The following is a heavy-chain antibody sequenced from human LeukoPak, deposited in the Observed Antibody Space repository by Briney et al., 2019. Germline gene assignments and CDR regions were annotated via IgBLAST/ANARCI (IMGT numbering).Heavy chain of an antibody. CDR1: GFTFSNYA. CDR2: ISGSGGST. J-gene: IGHJ4*02. V-gene: IGHV3-23*01. D-gene: IGHD1-26*01. CDR3: AKVGNNGYFDF. Sequence: GGPLRLSCAASGFTFSNYAMSWVRQAPGKGLEWVSGISGSGGSTYYADSVKGRFTLSRDNSKNTLYLQMDSLRVEDTAVYYCAKVGNNGYFDFWGQGTLVTVSS.